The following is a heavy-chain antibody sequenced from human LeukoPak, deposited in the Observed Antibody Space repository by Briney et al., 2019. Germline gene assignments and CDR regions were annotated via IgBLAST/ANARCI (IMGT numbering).Heavy chain of an antibody. CDR3: ARHYGSGSFYTRNWFDT. CDR1: GYSISSGYY. Sequence: SETLSLTCAVSGYSISSGYYWGWIRQPPGKGLEWIGSIYHSGSTYYNPSLKSRVTISVDTSKNQFSLKLSSVTAADTAVYYCARHYGSGSFYTRNWFDTWGQGTLVTVSS. CDR2: IYHSGST. V-gene: IGHV4-38-2*01. J-gene: IGHJ5*02. D-gene: IGHD3-10*01.